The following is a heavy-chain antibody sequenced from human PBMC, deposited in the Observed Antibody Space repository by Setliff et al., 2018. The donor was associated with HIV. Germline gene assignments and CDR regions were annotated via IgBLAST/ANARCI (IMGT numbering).Heavy chain of an antibody. D-gene: IGHD6-19*01. Sequence: SETLSLTCTVSGDSISSYYWSWIRQPPGKGLEWIGYIYYSGSADYNRSLKSRVTISVDTSKSQVSLNLNSVTAADTAVYYCARGPQQTGWYGGACDVWGQGTMVTVSS. CDR2: IYYSGSA. J-gene: IGHJ3*01. CDR3: ARGPQQTGWYGGACDV. V-gene: IGHV4-59*01. CDR1: GDSISSYY.